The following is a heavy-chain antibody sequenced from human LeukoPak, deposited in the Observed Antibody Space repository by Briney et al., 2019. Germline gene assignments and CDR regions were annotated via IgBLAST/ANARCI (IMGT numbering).Heavy chain of an antibody. D-gene: IGHD2-15*01. Sequence: ASVKVSCKASGYTFTGYYMHWVRQAPGQGLEWMGWINPNSGGTNCAQKFQGRVTMTRDTSISTAYMELSRLRSDDTAVYYCARVDFAWAFDIWGQGTMVTVSS. CDR2: INPNSGGT. J-gene: IGHJ3*02. V-gene: IGHV1-2*02. CDR3: ARVDFAWAFDI. CDR1: GYTFTGYY.